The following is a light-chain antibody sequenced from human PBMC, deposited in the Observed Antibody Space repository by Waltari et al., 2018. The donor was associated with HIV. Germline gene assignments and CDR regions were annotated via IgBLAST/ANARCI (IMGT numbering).Light chain of an antibody. CDR2: EVS. CDR3: SSFTGTTALV. Sequence: QSALTQPASVSGSPGQSITISCTGTSSDLGGYKSVPWFQQPPDKAPKLIIYEVSNRPSEISNRFSGSKSGNTASLTISELQAEDEADYYCSSFTGTTALVFGGGTKLTVL. J-gene: IGLJ3*02. CDR1: SSDLGGYKS. V-gene: IGLV2-14*01.